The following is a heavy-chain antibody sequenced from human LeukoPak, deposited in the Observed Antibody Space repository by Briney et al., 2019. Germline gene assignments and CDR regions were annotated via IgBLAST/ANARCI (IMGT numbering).Heavy chain of an antibody. CDR3: ARDTTTSLPKDYYYYGMDV. CDR1: GLTFSSYA. J-gene: IGHJ6*02. V-gene: IGHV3-30*04. Sequence: PGRSLRLSCAASGLTFSSYAMHWVRQAPGKGLEWVAVISYDGSNKYYADSVKGRFTISRDNSKNTLYLQMNSLRAEDTAVYYCARDTTTSLPKDYYYYGMDVWGQGTTVTVSS. D-gene: IGHD1-1*01. CDR2: ISYDGSNK.